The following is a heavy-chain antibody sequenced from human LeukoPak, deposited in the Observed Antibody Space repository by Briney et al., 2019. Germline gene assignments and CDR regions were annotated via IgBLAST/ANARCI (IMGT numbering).Heavy chain of an antibody. V-gene: IGHV4-59*08. J-gene: IGHJ4*02. Sequence: SETLSLTCTVSGGTISNYYWTWIRQPPGKGLEWIGYIYYSGITSYNPSLKSRVTISVDTPNSQFSLKLSSVTAADTAVYYCARLDHYGSGSYLPGYWGQGTLVTVSS. CDR2: IYYSGIT. D-gene: IGHD3-10*01. CDR3: ARLDHYGSGSYLPGY. CDR1: GGTISNYY.